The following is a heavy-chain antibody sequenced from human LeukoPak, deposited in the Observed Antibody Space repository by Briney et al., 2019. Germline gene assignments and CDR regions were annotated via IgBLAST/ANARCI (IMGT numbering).Heavy chain of an antibody. V-gene: IGHV1-69*13. J-gene: IGHJ5*02. CDR3: ARVPSRSSWYLHHRDLMSWFDP. Sequence: ASVKVSCKASGGTFSSYAISWVRQAPRQGLGWMGGIIPIFGTANYAQKFQGRVTITADESTSTAYMELSSLRSEDTAVYYCARVPSRSSWYLHHRDLMSWFDPWGQGTLVTVSS. D-gene: IGHD6-13*01. CDR1: GGTFSSYA. CDR2: IIPIFGTA.